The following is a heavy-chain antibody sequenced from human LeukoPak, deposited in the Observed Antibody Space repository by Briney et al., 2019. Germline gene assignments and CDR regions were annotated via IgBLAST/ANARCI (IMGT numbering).Heavy chain of an antibody. CDR3: ARGTITWGVAATPYYYYYMDV. CDR1: GFTFSSYW. CDR2: IKQDGSEK. Sequence: GGSLRLSCAASGFTFSSYWMSWVRQAPGKGLEWVANIKQDGSEKYYVDSVKGRFTISRDNAKNSLYLQMNSLRAEDTAVYYCARGTITWGVAATPYYYYYMDVWGKGTTVTISS. J-gene: IGHJ6*03. D-gene: IGHD2-15*01. V-gene: IGHV3-7*01.